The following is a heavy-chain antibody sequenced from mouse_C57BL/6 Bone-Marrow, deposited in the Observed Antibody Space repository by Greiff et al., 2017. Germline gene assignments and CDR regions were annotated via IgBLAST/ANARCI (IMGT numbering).Heavy chain of an antibody. Sequence: VQLQQPGAELVMPGASVKLSCKASGYTFTSYWMHWVKQRPGQGLEWIGEIDPSDSYTNYNQKFKGKSTLTVDKSSSTAYMQLRSLTSEDSAVYYCAREGTTVVAPFDYWAKAPLSQSPQ. CDR1: GYTFTSYW. CDR3: AREGTTVVAPFDY. CDR2: IDPSDSYT. D-gene: IGHD1-1*01. V-gene: IGHV1-69*01. J-gene: IGHJ2*01.